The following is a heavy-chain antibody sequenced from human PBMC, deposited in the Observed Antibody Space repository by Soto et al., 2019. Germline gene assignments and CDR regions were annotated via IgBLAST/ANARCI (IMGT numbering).Heavy chain of an antibody. CDR2: ISYDGSSQ. CDR3: ARGSSSSGYFDYSIDS. CDR1: GFDLSYYA. J-gene: IGHJ4*02. V-gene: IGHV3-30*04. Sequence: GGSLRLSCAASGFDLSYYAMHWVRQAPGNGLEWVSLISYDGSSQYYADSVKGRFTVSKDNSKNTLYLQMNSLRTEDTAVFFCARGSSSSGYFDYSIDSWGQGTLVTVSS. D-gene: IGHD3-22*01.